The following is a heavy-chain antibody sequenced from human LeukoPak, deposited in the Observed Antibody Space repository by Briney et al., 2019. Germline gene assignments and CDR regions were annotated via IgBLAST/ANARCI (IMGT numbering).Heavy chain of an antibody. Sequence: ASVKVSCKASGYTFTSYYMHWVRQAPGQGLEWMGIINPSGGSTSYAQKFQGRVTMTRDTSTSTVYMELSSLRSEDTAVYYCARDQIPYCSGGSCHFDYWGQGTLVTVSS. CDR1: GYTFTSYY. CDR3: ARDQIPYCSGGSCHFDY. V-gene: IGHV1-46*01. J-gene: IGHJ4*02. CDR2: INPSGGST. D-gene: IGHD2-15*01.